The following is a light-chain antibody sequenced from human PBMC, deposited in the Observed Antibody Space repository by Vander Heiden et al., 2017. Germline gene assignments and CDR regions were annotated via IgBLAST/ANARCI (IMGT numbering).Light chain of an antibody. J-gene: IGKJ1*01. CDR1: QSVASY. CDR3: HQRGNWPRT. Sequence: EIVLTQSLATLSLSPGERATLSCRASQSVASYLAWFQQKPGQAPRLLIYDASNRATGIPARFSGSGSGTDFTLTISSLEPEDFAVYYCHQRGNWPRTFGQGTKVEIK. V-gene: IGKV3-11*01. CDR2: DAS.